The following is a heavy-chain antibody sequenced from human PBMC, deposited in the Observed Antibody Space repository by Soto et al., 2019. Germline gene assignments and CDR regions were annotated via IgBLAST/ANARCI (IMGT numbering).Heavy chain of an antibody. CDR2: IRSKAYGGTT. V-gene: IGHV3-49*03. Sequence: GGSLRLSCTASGFTFGDYAMSWFRQAPGKGLEWVGFIRSKAYGGTTEYAASVKGRFTISRDDSKSIAYLQMNSLKTEDTAVYYCTRDRSASHQSSSIVGALGPFDYWGQGTLVTVSS. J-gene: IGHJ4*02. CDR3: TRDRSASHQSSSIVGALGPFDY. D-gene: IGHD1-26*01. CDR1: GFTFGDYA.